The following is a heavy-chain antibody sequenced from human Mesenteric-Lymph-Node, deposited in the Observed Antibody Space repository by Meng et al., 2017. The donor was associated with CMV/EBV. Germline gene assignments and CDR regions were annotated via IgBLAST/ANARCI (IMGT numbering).Heavy chain of an antibody. Sequence: GESLKISCAASGFTFSDYYMTWIRQAPGKGLEWVSVIYSGGSTYYADSVKGRFTISRDNSKNTLYLQMNSLRAEDTAVYYCARGNSNYGYWGQGTLVTVSS. CDR3: ARGNSNYGY. CDR1: GFTFSDYY. V-gene: IGHV3-53*01. J-gene: IGHJ4*02. D-gene: IGHD4-11*01. CDR2: IYSGGST.